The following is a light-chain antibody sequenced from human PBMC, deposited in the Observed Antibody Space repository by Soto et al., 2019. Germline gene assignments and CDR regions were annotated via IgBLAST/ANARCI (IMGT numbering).Light chain of an antibody. CDR3: QQRSNWLWT. Sequence: EIMMTQSPGTLSVSPGEGATLSCTASQSVNLNLAWYQQKPGQPPRLLLYGASNRATGIPARFSGSGSGTDFTLTISSLEPEDFAVYYCQQRSNWLWTFGQGTKVEIK. V-gene: IGKV3-11*01. CDR1: QSVNLN. J-gene: IGKJ1*01. CDR2: GAS.